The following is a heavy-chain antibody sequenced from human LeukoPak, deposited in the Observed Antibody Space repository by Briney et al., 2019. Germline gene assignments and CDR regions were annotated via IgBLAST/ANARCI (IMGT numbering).Heavy chain of an antibody. V-gene: IGHV4-4*02. CDR1: GGSISSSNW. CDR2: IYHSEST. D-gene: IGHD3-9*01. J-gene: IGHJ4*02. CDR3: ARSHDILTGYYVFDY. Sequence: PSGTLSLTCAVSGGSISSSNWWSWVRQPPGKGLEWIGEIYHSESTNYNPSLKSRVTISVDKSKNQFSLKLTSVTAADTAVYYCARSHDILTGYYVFDYWGLGTLVTVSS.